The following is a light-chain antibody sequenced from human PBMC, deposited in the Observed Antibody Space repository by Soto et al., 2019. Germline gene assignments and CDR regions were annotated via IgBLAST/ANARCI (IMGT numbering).Light chain of an antibody. J-gene: IGKJ1*01. Sequence: IQITQSPSTLSAYVGDGVTITCRASQNINRWLAWYQQKTGKAPNLLIYDASTLESGVPSRFRGSGSGTEFTLPISSLQPDDFETYYCQQYNSYSWTFGQGTKVDIK. CDR3: QQYNSYSWT. CDR1: QNINRW. V-gene: IGKV1-5*01. CDR2: DAS.